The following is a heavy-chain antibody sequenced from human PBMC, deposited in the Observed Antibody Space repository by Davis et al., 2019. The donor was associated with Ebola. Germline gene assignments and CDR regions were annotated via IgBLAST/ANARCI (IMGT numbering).Heavy chain of an antibody. CDR2: ISSSSSYI. CDR1: GFTFSSYS. Sequence: GESLKISCAASGFTFSSYSMNWVRQAPGKGLEWVSSISSSSSYIYYADSVKGRFTISRDNAKNSLYLRMNSLRVEDTALYHCARVNAVTGYSRFDPWGQGTLVTVSP. J-gene: IGHJ5*02. CDR3: ARVNAVTGYSRFDP. V-gene: IGHV3-21*04. D-gene: IGHD3-9*01.